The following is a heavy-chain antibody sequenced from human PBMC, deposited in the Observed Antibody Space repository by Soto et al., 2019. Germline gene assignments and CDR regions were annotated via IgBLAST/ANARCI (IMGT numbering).Heavy chain of an antibody. V-gene: IGHV3-7*01. CDR2: IKQDGSEK. CDR1: GFTFSSYW. Sequence: EVQLVESGGGLVQPGGSLRLSCAASGFTFSSYWMSWVRQAPGKGLEWVANIKQDGSEKYYVDSVKGRFTISRDNAKNSLYLQMNSLRAEDTAVYYCASIGVHGWDGSDYWGQGTLVTVSS. J-gene: IGHJ4*02. CDR3: ASIGVHGWDGSDY. D-gene: IGHD1-26*01.